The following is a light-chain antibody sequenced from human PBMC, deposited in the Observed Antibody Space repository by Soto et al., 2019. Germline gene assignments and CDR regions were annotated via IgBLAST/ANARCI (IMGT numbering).Light chain of an antibody. V-gene: IGLV2-14*01. CDR3: SSYTSSNNWV. CDR1: SSDVGGYDY. Sequence: QSALTQPASVSGSPGQSITISCTGTSSDVGGYDYVSWYQQHPGKAPKVMIYEVRNRPSGVSNRFSGSKSGNTASLTISGLQAEDEDDYYCSSYTSSNNWVFGGGTKLTVL. J-gene: IGLJ3*02. CDR2: EVR.